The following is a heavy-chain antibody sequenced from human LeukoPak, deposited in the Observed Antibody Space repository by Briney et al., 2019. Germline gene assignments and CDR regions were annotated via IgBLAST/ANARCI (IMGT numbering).Heavy chain of an antibody. Sequence: GGSLRLSCAASGFTFSSYAMSWVRQAPGKGLEWVSVISGSGGTTYYADSVKGRFTISRDNSKNTLYLQMNSLRAEDTAVYYCARDDYGDYPRSIYYYGMDVWGQGTTVTVSS. D-gene: IGHD4-17*01. CDR1: GFTFSSYA. V-gene: IGHV3-23*01. CDR2: ISGSGGTT. CDR3: ARDDYGDYPRSIYYYGMDV. J-gene: IGHJ6*02.